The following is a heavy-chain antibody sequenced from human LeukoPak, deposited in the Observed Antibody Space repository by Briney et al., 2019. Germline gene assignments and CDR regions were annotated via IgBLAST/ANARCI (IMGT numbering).Heavy chain of an antibody. CDR1: GFTVSSNF. D-gene: IGHD6-13*01. Sequence: GGSLRLSCAASGFTVSSNFMSWVREAPGKGLEWVSVIYSGGSTYYADSVKGRFTISRDNSKNTLYLQMNSLRAEDTAVYYCARGVVFIAAAGGYYFDYWGQGTLVTVSS. CDR3: ARGVVFIAAAGGYYFDY. J-gene: IGHJ4*02. V-gene: IGHV3-53*01. CDR2: IYSGGST.